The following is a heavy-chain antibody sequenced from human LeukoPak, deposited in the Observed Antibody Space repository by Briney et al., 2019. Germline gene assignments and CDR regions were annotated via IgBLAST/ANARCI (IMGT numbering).Heavy chain of an antibody. CDR3: AKDTYGDYFDLDY. D-gene: IGHD4-17*01. CDR2: IRYDGSNK. Sequence: GGSLRLSCAASGFTFSSYGMHWVRQAPGKGLELVAFIRYDGSNKYYADSVKGRFTISRDNSKNTLYLQMNSLRAEDTAVYYCAKDTYGDYFDLDYWGQGTLVTVSS. V-gene: IGHV3-30*02. J-gene: IGHJ4*02. CDR1: GFTFSSYG.